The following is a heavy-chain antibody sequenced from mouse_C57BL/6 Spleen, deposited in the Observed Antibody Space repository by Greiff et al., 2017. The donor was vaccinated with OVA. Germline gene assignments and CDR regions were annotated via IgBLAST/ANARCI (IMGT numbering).Heavy chain of an antibody. Sequence: VKLQESGAELVRPGASVTLSCKASGYTFTDYEMHWVKQTPVHGLEWIGAIDPEPGGTAYNQKFKGKAILTADKSSSTAYMELRSLTSEDSAVYYCTTLSTGYFDVWGTGTTVTVSS. CDR1: GYTFTDYE. V-gene: IGHV1-15*01. CDR2: IDPEPGGT. J-gene: IGHJ1*03. D-gene: IGHD3-1*01. CDR3: TTLSTGYFDV.